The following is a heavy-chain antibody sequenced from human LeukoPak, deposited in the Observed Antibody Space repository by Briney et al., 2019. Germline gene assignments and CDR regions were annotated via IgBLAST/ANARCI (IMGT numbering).Heavy chain of an antibody. V-gene: IGHV3-30-3*01. Sequence: GGSLRLSCAASGFTFSSYAMHWVRQAPGKGLEWVAVISYDGSNKYYADSVKGRFTISRDNSKNTLYLQMNSLRAEDTAVYYCARGRPFYDFWSGFYYFDYWGQGTLVTVSS. CDR3: ARGRPFYDFWSGFYYFDY. D-gene: IGHD3-3*01. J-gene: IGHJ4*02. CDR1: GFTFSSYA. CDR2: ISYDGSNK.